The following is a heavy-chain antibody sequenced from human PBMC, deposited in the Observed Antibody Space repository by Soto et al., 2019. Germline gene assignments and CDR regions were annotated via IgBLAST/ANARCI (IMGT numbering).Heavy chain of an antibody. CDR2: INHSGST. Sequence: SETLSLTCAVYGGSFSGYYWSWIRQPPGKGLEWIGEINHSGSTNYNPSLKSRVTISVDTSKNQFFLKLSSVTAADTAVYYCARVDVLRYFDSIYYYYGMDVWGQGTTVTVSS. D-gene: IGHD3-9*01. J-gene: IGHJ6*02. V-gene: IGHV4-34*01. CDR1: GGSFSGYY. CDR3: ARVDVLRYFDSIYYYYGMDV.